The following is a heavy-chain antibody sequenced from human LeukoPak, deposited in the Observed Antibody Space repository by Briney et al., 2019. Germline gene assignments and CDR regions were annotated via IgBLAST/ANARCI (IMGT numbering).Heavy chain of an antibody. CDR1: GGTFSSYA. V-gene: IGHV1-69*13. CDR2: IIPLFGTA. Sequence: ASVKVSCKASGGTFSSYAISWVRQAPGQGLEWMGGIIPLFGTANYAQKFQGRVTITADESTSTAYMELSSLRSEDTAVYYCASPYCSGGSCYAFYYGMDVWGQGTTVTVSS. CDR3: ASPYCSGGSCYAFYYGMDV. J-gene: IGHJ6*02. D-gene: IGHD2-15*01.